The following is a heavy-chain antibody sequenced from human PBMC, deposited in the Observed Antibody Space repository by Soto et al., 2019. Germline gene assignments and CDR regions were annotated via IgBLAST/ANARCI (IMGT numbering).Heavy chain of an antibody. Sequence: GGSLRLSCAASGFTFSMSAMTWVRQAPGKGLEWVSTTGLNGRTTYYADSVKGRFTISRDNAKNSVSLQMNSLRAEDTAVYYCAREYTAWPLAYGLDVWGQGTTVTVSS. V-gene: IGHV3-23*01. CDR1: GFTFSMSA. CDR2: TGLNGRTT. J-gene: IGHJ6*02. CDR3: AREYTAWPLAYGLDV. D-gene: IGHD2-2*02.